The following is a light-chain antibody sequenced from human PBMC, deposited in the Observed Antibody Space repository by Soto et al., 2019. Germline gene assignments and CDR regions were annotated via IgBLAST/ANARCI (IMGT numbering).Light chain of an antibody. Sequence: EIVLTQSPGTLSLSPGERATLSCRASQSVSSSYLAWYQQKPGQAPRLLIYGASSRATGIPDRFSGSGSGTDFTLTMSRLEPEDFAVYYWQQYCSSPTFGQGTRLEIK. V-gene: IGKV3-20*01. J-gene: IGKJ5*01. CDR2: GAS. CDR3: QQYCSSPT. CDR1: QSVSSSY.